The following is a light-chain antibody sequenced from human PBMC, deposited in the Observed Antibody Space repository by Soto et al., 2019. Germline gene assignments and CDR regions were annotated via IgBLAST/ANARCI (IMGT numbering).Light chain of an antibody. CDR3: SSYTSSDTQVL. CDR2: NVN. J-gene: IGLJ2*01. V-gene: IGLV2-14*03. Sequence: QSALTQPASVSGSPGQSISISCAGTNSDVGGYNYVSWYQHPPGKAPKLLIYNVNDRPSWVAARFSGSKSGNTASLTISGLQPADEADYYCSSYTSSDTQVLFGGGTKVTVL. CDR1: NSDVGGYNY.